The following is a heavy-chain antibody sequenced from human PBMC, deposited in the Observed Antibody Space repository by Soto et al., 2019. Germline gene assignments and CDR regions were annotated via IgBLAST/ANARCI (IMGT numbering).Heavy chain of an antibody. V-gene: IGHV3-23*02. CDR3: EGSWT. D-gene: IGHD5-12*01. CDR1: GFTIRNYA. Sequence: EVQVLESGGGLVQPGGSLRLSCAASGFTIRNYAMSWVRQAPGKALEWVAGISGTTDRTYYRDSVEGRFTIFKDTSKNTLYLAMNSLSAEDTALYRCEGSWTWGQGTLVTVSS. CDR2: ISGTTDRT. J-gene: IGHJ1*01.